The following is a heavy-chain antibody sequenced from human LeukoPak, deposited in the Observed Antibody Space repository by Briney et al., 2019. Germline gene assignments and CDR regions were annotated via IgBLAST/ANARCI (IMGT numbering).Heavy chain of an antibody. D-gene: IGHD6-13*01. CDR2: ISGRDGRT. V-gene: IGHV3-23*01. CDR1: GSTFSSYS. CDR3: CTSPSFGSSWYQFNY. J-gene: IGHJ4*02. Sequence: GGSLRLSCAASGSTFSSYSMNWVRQAPGKGLEWVSAISGRDGRTYYTDSVKGRFTISRDNSKNTLYLQMNSLRAEDTAVYYCCTSPSFGSSWYQFNYWGQGALVIVSS.